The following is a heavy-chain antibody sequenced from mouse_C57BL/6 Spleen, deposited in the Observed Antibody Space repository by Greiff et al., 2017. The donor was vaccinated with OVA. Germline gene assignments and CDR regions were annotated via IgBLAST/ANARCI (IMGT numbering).Heavy chain of an antibody. D-gene: IGHD1-1*01. CDR2: ISDGGSYT. J-gene: IGHJ1*03. V-gene: IGHV5-4*01. CDR1: GFTFSSYA. CDR3: ASHYYGSSYGYFDG. Sequence: EVQVVESGGGLVKPGGSLKLSCAASGFTFSSYAMSWVRQTPEKRLEWVATISDGGSYTYYPDNVKGRFTISRDNAKNNLYLQMSHLKSEDTAMYYCASHYYGSSYGYFDGWGTGTTVTVSS.